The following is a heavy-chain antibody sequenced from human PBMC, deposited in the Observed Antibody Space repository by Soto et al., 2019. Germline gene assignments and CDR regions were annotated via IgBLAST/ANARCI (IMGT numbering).Heavy chain of an antibody. V-gene: IGHV4-39*01. Sequence: SETLSLTCTVSGGSISSSSYYWGWIRPPPGKGLEWIGSIYYSGSTYYNPSLKSRVTISVDTSKNQFSLKLSSVTAADTAVYYCATFKEGAVAGPHILNWFDPWGQGTLVTVSS. CDR2: IYYSGST. D-gene: IGHD6-19*01. CDR3: ATFKEGAVAGPHILNWFDP. J-gene: IGHJ5*02. CDR1: GGSISSSSYY.